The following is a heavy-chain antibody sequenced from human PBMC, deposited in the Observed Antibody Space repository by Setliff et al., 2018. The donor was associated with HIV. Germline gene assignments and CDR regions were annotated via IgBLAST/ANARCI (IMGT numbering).Heavy chain of an antibody. CDR1: GYLFTGYY. V-gene: IGHV1-18*04. CDR3: ARVVALTYYDYIWGSYQDDFEI. CDR2: ISAYNGNT. D-gene: IGHD3-16*02. J-gene: IGHJ3*02. Sequence: ASVKVSCKASGYLFTGYYMHWVRQAPGQGLEWMGWISAYNGNTKYEQKFQGRITLTTDPSTSKVYMELRSLRSDDTAVYYCARVVALTYYDYIWGSYQDDFEIWGQGTMVTVSS.